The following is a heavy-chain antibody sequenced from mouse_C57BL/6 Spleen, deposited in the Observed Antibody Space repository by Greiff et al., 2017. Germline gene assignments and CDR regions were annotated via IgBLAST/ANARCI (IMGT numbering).Heavy chain of an antibody. J-gene: IGHJ3*01. CDR3: ATGDYYGSSYPAWFAY. D-gene: IGHD1-1*01. CDR2: ISNLAYSI. CDR1: GFTFSDYG. V-gene: IGHV5-15*01. Sequence: EVQLVESGGGLVQPGGSLKLSCAASGFTFSDYGMAWVRQAPRKGPEWVAFISNLAYSIYYADTVTGRFTISRGNAKNTLYLEMSSLRSEDTAMYYCATGDYYGSSYPAWFAYWGQGTLVTVSA.